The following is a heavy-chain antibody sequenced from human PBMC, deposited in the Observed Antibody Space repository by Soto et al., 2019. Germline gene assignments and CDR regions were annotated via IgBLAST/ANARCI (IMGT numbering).Heavy chain of an antibody. Sequence: PGGSLRLSCAASGFTFSSYSMNWVRQAPGKGLEWVSSISSSSSYIYYADSVKGRFTISRDNAKNSLYLQMNSLRAEDTAVYYCATDPYYYDSSRGGYWGQGTLVTVSS. CDR2: ISSSSSYI. D-gene: IGHD3-22*01. J-gene: IGHJ4*02. CDR3: ATDPYYYDSSRGGY. V-gene: IGHV3-21*04. CDR1: GFTFSSYS.